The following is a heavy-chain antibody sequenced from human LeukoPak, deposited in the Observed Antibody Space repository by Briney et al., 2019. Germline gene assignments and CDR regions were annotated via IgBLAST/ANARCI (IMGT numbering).Heavy chain of an antibody. J-gene: IGHJ6*03. V-gene: IGHV1-69*13. CDR2: ILPIVNTA. Sequence: SVKVSCKASGGSFSSYAISWVRQAPGQGLEWMGGILPIVNTADYAQKFQGRVTITADESTSTAYMDLSSLRSEDTAVYYCARDRGGYSGYDFYYYYYYMDVWGKGTTVTISS. CDR3: ARDRGGYSGYDFYYYYYYMDV. D-gene: IGHD5-12*01. CDR1: GGSFSSYA.